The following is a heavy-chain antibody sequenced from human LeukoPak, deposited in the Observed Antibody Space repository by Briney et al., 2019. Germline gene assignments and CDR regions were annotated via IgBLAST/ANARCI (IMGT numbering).Heavy chain of an antibody. J-gene: IGHJ4*02. CDR3: ARARLWFGDNYFDY. V-gene: IGHV4-39*01. D-gene: IGHD3-10*01. Sequence: SDTLSLTCTVSGDSISSDSDLWGWIRQPPGKGLEWIGNVHYSGSTYHNPSLKSRVTISVDTSENQFSLRLSSVTAADTAVYYCARARLWFGDNYFDYWGQGALVTVSS. CDR2: VHYSGST. CDR1: GDSISSDSDL.